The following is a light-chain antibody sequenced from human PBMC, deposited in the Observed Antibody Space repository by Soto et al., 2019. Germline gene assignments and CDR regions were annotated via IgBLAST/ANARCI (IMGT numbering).Light chain of an antibody. CDR3: PQYCDWAPIT. V-gene: IGKV3-15*01. Sequence: EIVMTQSPAALSLSPGERATLSCRASQSVGTNLAWYQQKPGQAPRPLIYSASARATEVPARFSGSGSWTEFTLPVSGLQSEDFAVFYWPQYCDWAPITFGGGTKVEIK. CDR1: QSVGTN. J-gene: IGKJ4*01. CDR2: SAS.